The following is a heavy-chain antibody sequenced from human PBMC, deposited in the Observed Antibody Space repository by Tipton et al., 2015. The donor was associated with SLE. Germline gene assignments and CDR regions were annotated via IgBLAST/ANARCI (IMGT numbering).Heavy chain of an antibody. V-gene: IGHV4-39*01. J-gene: IGHJ4*02. D-gene: IGHD6-13*01. CDR3: ARLWRVYSSGWYYFDY. Sequence: LRLSCTVSGDSISNTIYYWAWIRQPPGKGLEWIGRIYYSGNTDYNPSLKRRVTISVDTSRNQFSLQLTSVTAADTAVYYCARLWRVYSSGWYYFDYWGQGTLVTVSS. CDR2: IYYSGNT. CDR1: GDSISNTIYY.